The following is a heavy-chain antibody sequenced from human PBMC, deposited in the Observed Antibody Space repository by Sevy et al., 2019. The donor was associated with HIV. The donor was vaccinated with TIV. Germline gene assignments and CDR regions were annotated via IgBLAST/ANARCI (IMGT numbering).Heavy chain of an antibody. Sequence: SETLSLTCTVSGGSISSGDYYWSWIRQPPGKGLKWIGYIYYSGSTYYNPSLKSRVTISVDTSKNQFSLKLSSVTAADTAVYYCARSLYGDYVFDYWGQGTLVTVSS. J-gene: IGHJ4*02. V-gene: IGHV4-30-4*01. CDR3: ARSLYGDYVFDY. CDR1: GGSISSGDYY. D-gene: IGHD4-17*01. CDR2: IYYSGST.